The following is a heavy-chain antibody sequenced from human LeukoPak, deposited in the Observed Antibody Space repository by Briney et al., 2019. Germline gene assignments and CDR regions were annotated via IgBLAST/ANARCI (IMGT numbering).Heavy chain of an antibody. CDR1: GGSISSYY. CDR3: ARVGSIAARLDY. V-gene: IGHV4-59*12. CDR2: IYHSGST. J-gene: IGHJ4*02. Sequence: ASETLSLTCTVSGGSISSYYWSWIRQPPGKGLEWIGYIYHSGSTYYNPSLKSRVTISVDRSKNQFSLKLSSVTAADTAVYYCARVGSIAARLDYWGQGTLVTVSS. D-gene: IGHD6-6*01.